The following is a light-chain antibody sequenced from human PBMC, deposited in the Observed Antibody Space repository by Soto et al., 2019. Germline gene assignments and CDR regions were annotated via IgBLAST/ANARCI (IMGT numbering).Light chain of an antibody. CDR3: QQYENLPT. Sequence: DIQMTQSPSSVSASVGERVTITCRASQVISSWLAWYQQRPGKAPKLLIYASSSLEAGVPSRFRGSGSGTDFTFTISRLQPEDIATYYCQQYENLPTFGQGTRLEIK. CDR2: ASS. CDR1: QVISSW. V-gene: IGKV1-33*01. J-gene: IGKJ5*01.